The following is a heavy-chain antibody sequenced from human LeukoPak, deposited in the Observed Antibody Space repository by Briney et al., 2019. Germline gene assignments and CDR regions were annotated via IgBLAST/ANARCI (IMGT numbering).Heavy chain of an antibody. D-gene: IGHD3-10*01. Sequence: GGSLRLSCAASGFTFSSYGMHWVRQATGKGLEWVAFIRYDGGNKYHADSVKGRFTISRDNSKNTLYLQMNSLRAEDTAVYYCAKDPNYYYTSGRPIDYWGQGTLVTVSS. CDR3: AKDPNYYYTSGRPIDY. J-gene: IGHJ4*02. CDR1: GFTFSSYG. CDR2: IRYDGGNK. V-gene: IGHV3-30*02.